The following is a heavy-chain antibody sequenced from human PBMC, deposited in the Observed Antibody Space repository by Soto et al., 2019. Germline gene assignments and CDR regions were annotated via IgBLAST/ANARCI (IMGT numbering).Heavy chain of an antibody. CDR2: MSGSSSTT. CDR3: AKNQERELPRVIDF. D-gene: IGHD1-7*01. CDR1: GFTFSRFG. Sequence: PGGSLRLSCAASGFTFSRFGLNWVRQAPGGGLEWVSSMSGSSSTTYYADSVKGRFTISRDRSKNTLYLQMSSLRAEDTALYYCAKNQERELPRVIDFWGQGTLVTVSS. V-gene: IGHV3-23*01. J-gene: IGHJ4*02.